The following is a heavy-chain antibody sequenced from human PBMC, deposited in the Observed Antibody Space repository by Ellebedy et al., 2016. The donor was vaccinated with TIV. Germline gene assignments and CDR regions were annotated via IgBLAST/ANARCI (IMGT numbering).Heavy chain of an antibody. Sequence: ASVKVSXXASGYTFTSYGISWVRQAPGQGLEWMGWISAYNGNTNYAQKLQGRVTMTTDTSTCTAYMELRSLRSDDTAVYYCASGRRAAAILDYWGQGTLVTVSS. V-gene: IGHV1-18*04. J-gene: IGHJ4*02. CDR3: ASGRRAAAILDY. CDR2: ISAYNGNT. CDR1: GYTFTSYG. D-gene: IGHD6-13*01.